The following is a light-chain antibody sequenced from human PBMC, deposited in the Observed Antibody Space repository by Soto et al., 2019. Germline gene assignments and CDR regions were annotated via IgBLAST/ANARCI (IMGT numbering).Light chain of an antibody. CDR1: QSVSSY. J-gene: IGKJ4*01. V-gene: IGKV3-11*01. Sequence: EIVLTQSPATLSLSPGERATLSCRASQSVSSYLAWYQQKPGQAPRLLIYDVSNRATGIPARFSGRGSGTDFTLTISSLEPEAFAVYYCQQRSNWPLTFGGGTKVEIK. CDR3: QQRSNWPLT. CDR2: DVS.